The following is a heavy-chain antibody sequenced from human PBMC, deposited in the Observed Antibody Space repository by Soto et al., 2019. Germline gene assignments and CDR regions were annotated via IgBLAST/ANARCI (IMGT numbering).Heavy chain of an antibody. J-gene: IGHJ4*02. CDR3: AKKCGGYSYGHADY. CDR2: ISGSGGST. D-gene: IGHD5-18*01. CDR1: GFTFSSYA. Sequence: EVQLLESGGGLVQPGGSLRLSCAASGFTFSSYAMSWVRQAPGKGLEWVSAISGSGGSTYYADSVKGRFTISRDNSKNTLYLQMNSLRAEETAGYYCAKKCGGYSYGHADYWGQGTLVTVSS. V-gene: IGHV3-23*01.